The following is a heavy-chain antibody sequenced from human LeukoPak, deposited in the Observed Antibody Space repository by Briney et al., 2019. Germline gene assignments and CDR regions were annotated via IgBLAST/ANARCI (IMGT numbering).Heavy chain of an antibody. J-gene: IGHJ4*02. CDR1: GFTFSDYY. CDR3: ASRESYYGSGSYRVDY. CDR2: ISSSGSTI. Sequence: GGSLRLSCAASGFTFSDYYMSWIRQAPGKGLEWVSYISSSGSTIYYADSVKGRFTISRDNAKNSLYLQMNSLRAEDTAVYYCASRESYYGSGSYRVDYWGQGTLVTVSS. V-gene: IGHV3-11*01. D-gene: IGHD3-10*01.